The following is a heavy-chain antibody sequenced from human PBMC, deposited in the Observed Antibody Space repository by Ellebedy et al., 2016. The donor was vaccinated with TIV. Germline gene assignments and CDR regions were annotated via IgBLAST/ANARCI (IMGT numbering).Heavy chain of an antibody. CDR3: ARRSFSGSWSYRFDY. Sequence: MPSETLSLTCTVSGGSISSSYYWSWIRPPPGKGLECIGYMHYSGTSNYNPSLKSRVTISVDTSKNQVSLKLTSVTAADPAVYYCARRSFSGSWSYRFDYWGQGTLVTVSS. CDR2: MHYSGTS. V-gene: IGHV4-59*01. J-gene: IGHJ4*02. CDR1: GGSISSSYY. D-gene: IGHD3-10*01.